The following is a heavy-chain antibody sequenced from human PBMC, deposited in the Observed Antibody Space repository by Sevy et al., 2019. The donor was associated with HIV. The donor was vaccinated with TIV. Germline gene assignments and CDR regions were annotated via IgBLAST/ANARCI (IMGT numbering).Heavy chain of an antibody. Sequence: GGSLRLSCAASGFMFSDYHMRWIRQAPGKGLEWISYMSNSGTTIYYAESVKGRFSISRDNAEKSLYLQMNSLRAEDTAVYYCARAWFGEADGMDVWGQGTTVTVSS. CDR3: ARAWFGEADGMDV. V-gene: IGHV3-11*01. J-gene: IGHJ6*02. D-gene: IGHD3-10*01. CDR2: MSNSGTTI. CDR1: GFMFSDYH.